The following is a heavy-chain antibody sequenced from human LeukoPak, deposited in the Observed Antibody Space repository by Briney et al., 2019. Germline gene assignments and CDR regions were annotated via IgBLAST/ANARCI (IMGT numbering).Heavy chain of an antibody. Sequence: SETLSLTCTVSGGSISSSSYYWGWIRQPPGKGLEWIGGIYYSGSTYYNPSLKSRVTISVDTSKNQFSLKLSSVTAADTAVYYCARGGNYDILTGYYFPDYWGQGTLVTVSS. J-gene: IGHJ4*02. CDR3: ARGGNYDILTGYYFPDY. CDR2: IYYSGST. V-gene: IGHV4-39*07. CDR1: GGSISSSSYY. D-gene: IGHD3-9*01.